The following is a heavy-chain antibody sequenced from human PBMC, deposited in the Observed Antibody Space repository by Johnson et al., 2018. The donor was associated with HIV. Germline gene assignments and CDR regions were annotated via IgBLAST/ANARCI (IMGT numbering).Heavy chain of an antibody. J-gene: IGHJ3*02. V-gene: IGHV3-23*04. CDR3: AKVYDSSGYYSYDAFDI. D-gene: IGHD3-22*01. CDR1: GFTFSIYA. CDR2: IGGSGGTT. Sequence: VLLVESGGGVVQPGRSLRLSCAESGFTFSIYAMTWVRQAPGRGLEWVSTIGGSGGTTYYADSVKGRFTISRDSSKNTMFLQMSSLRVEDTAVYYCAKVYDSSGYYSYDAFDIWGQGTMVTVSS.